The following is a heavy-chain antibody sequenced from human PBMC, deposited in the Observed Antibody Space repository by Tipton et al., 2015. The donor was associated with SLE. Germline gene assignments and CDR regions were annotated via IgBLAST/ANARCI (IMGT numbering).Heavy chain of an antibody. CDR3: AKGPWEYYFDY. Sequence: GSLRLSCAASGFTVSSNYMSWVRQAPGKGLEWVSVIYSGGSTYYADSVKGRFTISRHNSKNTLYLQMNSLRAEDTAAYYCAKGPWEYYFDYWGQGTLVTVSS. D-gene: IGHD1-26*01. J-gene: IGHJ4*02. V-gene: IGHV3-53*04. CDR1: GFTVSSNY. CDR2: IYSGGST.